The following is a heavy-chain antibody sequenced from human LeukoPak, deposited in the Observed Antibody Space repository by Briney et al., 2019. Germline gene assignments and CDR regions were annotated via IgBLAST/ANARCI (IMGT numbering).Heavy chain of an antibody. V-gene: IGHV1-2*02. D-gene: IGHD3-22*01. Sequence: GASVKVSCKASGYTFTSYDINWVRQTPGQGLEWMGWINPKNGGTHYAQNFKGRVTLTRDTSINTAYMELNILTSDDTAVYYCTREVKAFDIWGQGTVVTVSS. CDR1: GYTFTSYD. CDR2: INPKNGGT. J-gene: IGHJ3*02. CDR3: TREVKAFDI.